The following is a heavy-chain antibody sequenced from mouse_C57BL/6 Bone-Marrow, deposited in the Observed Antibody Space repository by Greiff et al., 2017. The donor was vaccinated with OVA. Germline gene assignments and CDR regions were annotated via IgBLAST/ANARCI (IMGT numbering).Heavy chain of an antibody. V-gene: IGHV1-53*01. CDR3: ARKGKLGRVYFDY. CDR2: INPSNGGT. D-gene: IGHD4-1*01. CDR1: GFPFPRYC. J-gene: IGHJ2*01. Sequence: LQQPGSVLLQPGSSVPLSFSSSGFPFPRYCMPFFKPSPCPVLEWIGNINPSNGGTNYNEQFKSKATLSVDKSSSTAYMQLSSLTSEDSSVYYCARKGKLGRVYFDYWGQGTTLTVSS.